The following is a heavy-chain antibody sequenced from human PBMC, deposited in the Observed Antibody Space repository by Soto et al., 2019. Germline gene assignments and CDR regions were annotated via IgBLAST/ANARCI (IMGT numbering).Heavy chain of an antibody. Sequence: EVRLLESGGGLVQPGGSLRLSCAASGFTFSVYAMSWFRQAPGQGLEWVSGISGSGDSTHYADSVKGRFTVSRDNSKSMLYLQTNSLRAEDTAIYYCAKALYGGFTYWGQGTLVTVSS. CDR3: AKALYGGFTY. V-gene: IGHV3-23*01. J-gene: IGHJ4*02. CDR2: ISGSGDST. D-gene: IGHD3-10*01. CDR1: GFTFSVYA.